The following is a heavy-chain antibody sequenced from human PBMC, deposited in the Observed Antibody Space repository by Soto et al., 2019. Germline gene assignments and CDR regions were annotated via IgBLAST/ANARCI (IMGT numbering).Heavy chain of an antibody. D-gene: IGHD2-15*01. V-gene: IGHV3-30*18. Sequence: PGGSLRLSCAASGFTFSSYGMHWVRQAPGKGLEWVAGISYDGSNKYYADSVKGRFTISRDNSKNTLYLQMNSLRAEDTAVYYCAKDEDCSAGSCYLGYYYYGMDVWVQGTTVTVSS. CDR1: GFTFSSYG. CDR3: AKDEDCSAGSCYLGYYYYGMDV. CDR2: ISYDGSNK. J-gene: IGHJ6*02.